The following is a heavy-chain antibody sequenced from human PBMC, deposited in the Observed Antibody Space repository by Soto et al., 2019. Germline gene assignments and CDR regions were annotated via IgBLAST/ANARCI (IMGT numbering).Heavy chain of an antibody. D-gene: IGHD3-10*01. CDR3: AADRFGELSFDY. CDR2: IVVGSGNT. V-gene: IGHV1-58*01. CDR1: GVRFTSSS. Sequence: ASVEPSCKACGVRFTSSSVQWVRQARGQRLEWIGWIVVGSGNTNYAQKFQERVTITRDMSTSTAYMELSSLRSEDTAVYYCAADRFGELSFDYWGQGTLVTVSS. J-gene: IGHJ4*02.